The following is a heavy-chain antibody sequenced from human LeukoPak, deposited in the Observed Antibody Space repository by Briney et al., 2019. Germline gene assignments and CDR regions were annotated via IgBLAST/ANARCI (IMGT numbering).Heavy chain of an antibody. Sequence: PGGSLRLSCAASGFTFSSYGMHWVRQAPGKGLEWVANIKQDGSEKYYVDSVKGRFTISRDNSKNTLYLQMNSLRAEDTAVYYCAKDEYGSGSYDYYYYMDVWGKGTTVTISS. CDR2: IKQDGSEK. D-gene: IGHD3-10*01. CDR3: AKDEYGSGSYDYYYYMDV. CDR1: GFTFSSYG. V-gene: IGHV3-7*01. J-gene: IGHJ6*03.